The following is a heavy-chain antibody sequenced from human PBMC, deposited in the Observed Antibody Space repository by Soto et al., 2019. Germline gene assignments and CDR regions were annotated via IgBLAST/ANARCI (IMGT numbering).Heavy chain of an antibody. J-gene: IGHJ4*02. CDR3: TTVRSDGSGSYYFDY. CDR1: GFTFSNAW. D-gene: IGHD3-10*01. Sequence: GGSLRLSCAASGFTFSNAWMSWVRQAPGKGLEWVGRIKSKTDGGTTDYAEPGKGRFTISRDDSKNTLYLQMNSLKTEDTAVYYCTTVRSDGSGSYYFDYWGQGTLVTVSS. CDR2: IKSKTDGGTT. V-gene: IGHV3-15*01.